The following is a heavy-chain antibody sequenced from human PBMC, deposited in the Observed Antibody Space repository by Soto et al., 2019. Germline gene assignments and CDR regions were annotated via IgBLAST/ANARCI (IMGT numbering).Heavy chain of an antibody. Sequence: PSETLSLPCPVSGCSINSGDYSWTWVRQPPGKGLEWIGYIYYDGNSQHNPSLKSRVTMSIDTSKNQFSLNLSSVTAADTAVYYCARDRRWLPRGPNNWLDLWGQGTQVTVSS. V-gene: IGHV4-30-4*01. CDR2: IYYDGNS. J-gene: IGHJ5*02. D-gene: IGHD5-12*01. CDR3: ARDRRWLPRGPNNWLDL. CDR1: GCSINSGDYS.